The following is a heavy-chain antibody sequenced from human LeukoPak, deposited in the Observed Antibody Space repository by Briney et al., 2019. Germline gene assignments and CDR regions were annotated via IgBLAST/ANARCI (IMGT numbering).Heavy chain of an antibody. Sequence: SETLSLTCAVYGGSFSSYYWSWIRQPAGKGLEWIGRIYTSGSTNYNPSLKSRVTMSVDTSKNQFSLKLSSVTAADTAVYYCARDSLYGVVGYWGQGTLVTVSS. D-gene: IGHD3-3*01. CDR3: ARDSLYGVVGY. CDR1: GGSFSSYY. J-gene: IGHJ4*02. CDR2: IYTSGST. V-gene: IGHV4-4*07.